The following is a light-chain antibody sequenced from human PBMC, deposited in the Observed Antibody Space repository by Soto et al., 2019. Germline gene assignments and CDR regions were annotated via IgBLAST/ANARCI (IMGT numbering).Light chain of an antibody. Sequence: DIQMTQSPCTLSGSVAYRVTITCRASQTISSWLAWYQQKTGKAPKLLIYKASTLKSGVPSRFSGSGYGAEFNLTISSLQTDDFATYYCQHYNSYSEAFGQGTKVDIK. CDR2: KAS. CDR1: QTISSW. J-gene: IGKJ1*01. CDR3: QHYNSYSEA. V-gene: IGKV1-5*03.